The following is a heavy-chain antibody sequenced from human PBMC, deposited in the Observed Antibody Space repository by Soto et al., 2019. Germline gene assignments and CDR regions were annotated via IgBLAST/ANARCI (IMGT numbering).Heavy chain of an antibody. CDR2: IIPIFGTA. CDR3: AVAVVTAGDFDY. J-gene: IGHJ4*02. Sequence: SVKVSCKASGGTFSSDAISWVREAPGQGLEWMGGIIPIFGTANYAQKFQGRVTITADESTSTAYMELSSLRSEDTAVYYCAVAVVTAGDFDYWGQGTLVTVSS. V-gene: IGHV1-69*13. CDR1: GGTFSSDA. D-gene: IGHD2-21*02.